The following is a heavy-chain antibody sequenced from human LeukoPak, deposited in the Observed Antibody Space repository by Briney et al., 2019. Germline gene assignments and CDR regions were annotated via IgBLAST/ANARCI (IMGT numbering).Heavy chain of an antibody. CDR2: INPSGGST. Sequence: AASVKVSCKASGYTFTSYHMHWVRQAPGQGLEWMGIINPSGGSTSYAQKFQGRVTMTEDTSTDTAYMELSSLRSEDTAVYYCATGGQSGSYYFDYWGQGTLVTVSS. CDR3: ATGGQSGSYYFDY. V-gene: IGHV1-46*01. CDR1: GYTFTSYH. D-gene: IGHD1-26*01. J-gene: IGHJ4*02.